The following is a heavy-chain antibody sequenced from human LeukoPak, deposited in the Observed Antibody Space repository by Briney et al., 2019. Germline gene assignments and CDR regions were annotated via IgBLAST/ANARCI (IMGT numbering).Heavy chain of an antibody. J-gene: IGHJ5*02. D-gene: IGHD2-15*01. V-gene: IGHV4-34*01. CDR1: GGSFSGYY. CDR2: INHSGST. Sequence: PSETLSLTCAVYGGSFSGYYWSWIRQPPGKGLEWIGEINHSGSTNYNPSLKSRVTISVDTSKNQFSLKLSSVTAADTAVYYCARARREMVVVVAATRVWFDPWGQGTLVTVSS. CDR3: ARARREMVVVVAATRVWFDP.